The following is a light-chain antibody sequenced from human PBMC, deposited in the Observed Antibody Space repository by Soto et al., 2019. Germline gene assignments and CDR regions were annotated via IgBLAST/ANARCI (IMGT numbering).Light chain of an antibody. J-gene: IGKJ1*01. CDR3: QQYGSSPPCT. CDR2: GAS. V-gene: IGKV3-20*01. CDR1: QSVSSSY. Sequence: EIVLTQSPGTLSLSPGERATLSCRASQSVSSSYLAWYQQKPGQAPRLLIYGASSRATGIPDRFGGSGSGTDFTLTISRLEPEDFAVYYCQQYGSSPPCTFGQGTKVDIK.